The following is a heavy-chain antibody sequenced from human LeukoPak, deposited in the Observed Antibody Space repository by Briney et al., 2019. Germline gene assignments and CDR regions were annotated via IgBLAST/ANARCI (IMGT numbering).Heavy chain of an antibody. D-gene: IGHD6-13*01. CDR3: ARQRYSSSWPFDY. J-gene: IGHJ4*02. CDR2: IIPIFGTA. Sequence: ASVKVSCKASGGTFSSYAISWVRQAPGQGLEWMGGIIPIFGTANYAQKFQGRVTITADESTSTAYMELSSLRSEDTAVYYCARQRYSSSWPFDYWGQGTLVTVSS. CDR1: GGTFSSYA. V-gene: IGHV1-69*13.